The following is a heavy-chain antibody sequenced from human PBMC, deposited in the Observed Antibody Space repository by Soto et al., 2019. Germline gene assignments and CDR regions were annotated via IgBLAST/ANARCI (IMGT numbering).Heavy chain of an antibody. V-gene: IGHV6-1*01. CDR2: IYYRSKWYY. Sequence: SLTCAITGDSVSSNSAGWSWVRQSPSRGLEWLGRIYYRSKWYYEYAVSVRGRITINPDTSKNQYSLQLNSVTPEDTAVYFCARGEQYSGRIFDYWGQGTLVTVSS. CDR1: GDSVSSNSAG. CDR3: ARGEQYSGRIFDY. J-gene: IGHJ4*01. D-gene: IGHD1-26*01.